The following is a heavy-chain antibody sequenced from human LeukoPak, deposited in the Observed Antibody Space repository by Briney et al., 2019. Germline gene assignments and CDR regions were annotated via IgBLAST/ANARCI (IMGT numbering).Heavy chain of an antibody. V-gene: IGHV6-1*01. J-gene: IGHJ6*02. CDR1: GDSVSSNSAS. CDR3: ARSHYYGMDV. Sequence: SQTLSLTCALSGDSVSSNSASWNWIRQSPSRCLEWLGKTLYRSKWYNDYAVSVKSRITINPDTSKNQFSLQLNSVTPEDTAVYYCARSHYYGMDVWGQGTTVTVSS. CDR2: TLYRSKWYN.